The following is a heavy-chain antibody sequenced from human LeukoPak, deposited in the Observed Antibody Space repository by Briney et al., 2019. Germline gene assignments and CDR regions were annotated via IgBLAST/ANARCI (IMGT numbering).Heavy chain of an antibody. CDR2: INHSGST. CDR1: GGSFSGYY. V-gene: IGHV4-34*01. Sequence: SETLSLTCAVYGGSFSGYYWNWIRQPPGKGLEWIGEINHSGSTNYNPSLKSRVTISVDTSENQFSLKLSSVTAADTAVYYCARRWLHRKGFDYWGQGTLVTVSS. J-gene: IGHJ4*02. CDR3: ARRWLHRKGFDY. D-gene: IGHD5-24*01.